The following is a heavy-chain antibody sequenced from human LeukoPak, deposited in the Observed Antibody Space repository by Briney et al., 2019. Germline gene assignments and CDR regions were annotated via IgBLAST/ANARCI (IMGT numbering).Heavy chain of an antibody. D-gene: IGHD2-21*01. V-gene: IGHV4-59*01. CDR2: ISYSGNM. Sequence: SETLSLTCSVSGASITGYYWNWIRQSPGKGLEWVGDISYSGNMNNNPSLKSRVSISADTSKNQFSLKLTSVTASDAAVYYCARGRVIINAFDIWGQGTTVTVSS. CDR3: ARGRVIINAFDI. CDR1: GASITGYY. J-gene: IGHJ3*02.